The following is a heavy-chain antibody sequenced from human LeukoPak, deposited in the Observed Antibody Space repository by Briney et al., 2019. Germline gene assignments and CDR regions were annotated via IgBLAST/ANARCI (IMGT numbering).Heavy chain of an antibody. CDR1: GGSIRSYY. CDR3: ARDSGTTGEVKFDP. V-gene: IGHV4-4*07. D-gene: IGHD3-10*01. J-gene: IGHJ5*02. Sequence: PSETLSLTCTVSGGSIRSYYWSWSRQPAGKGLEWIGRIYASGTITYNPSLESRVSMSVDTSKNQFSLNLSSVTAADTALYYCARDSGTTGEVKFDPWGQGTLVTVSS. CDR2: IYASGTI.